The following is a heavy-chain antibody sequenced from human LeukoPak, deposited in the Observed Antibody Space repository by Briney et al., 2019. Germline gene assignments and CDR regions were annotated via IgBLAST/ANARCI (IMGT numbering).Heavy chain of an antibody. Sequence: SETLSLTCSVYGASFSDKHWSWIRQTPGKGLEWIGEVDHSGSTNYSPSLKGRVTISVDTSKNQFSLKLSSVTAADTAVYYCASVLRGVIRNYYYYYMDVWGKGTTVIVSS. CDR3: ASVLRGVIRNYYYYYMDV. D-gene: IGHD3-10*01. J-gene: IGHJ6*03. CDR2: VDHSGST. V-gene: IGHV4-34*01. CDR1: GASFSDKH.